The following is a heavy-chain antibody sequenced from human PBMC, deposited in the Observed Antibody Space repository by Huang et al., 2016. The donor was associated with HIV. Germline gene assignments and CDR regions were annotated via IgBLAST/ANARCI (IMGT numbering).Heavy chain of an antibody. J-gene: IGHJ4*02. V-gene: IGHV1-2*02. CDR1: GYTFTDSN. CDR2: SNPKGGGT. CDR3: ARDWSFGSSTSPAD. Sequence: QVQLVQSGAEVKNPGASVRVSCKASGYTFTDSNIHWVRQAPGQGLEWMGWSNPKGGGTIYAQRFQGRVTMTRDTTISTVHMDLRRIQSDDTAVYCCARDWSFGSSTSPADWGQGTLVTVSS. D-gene: IGHD6-6*01.